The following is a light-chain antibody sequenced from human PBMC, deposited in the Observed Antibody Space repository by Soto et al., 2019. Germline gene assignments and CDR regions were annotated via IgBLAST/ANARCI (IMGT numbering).Light chain of an antibody. Sequence: EIVLTQSPGILSLSPGERATLSCRASQSVSNDFLAWYQQKPGQAPRLLIYGASNRATGIPARFSGSGSGTDFTLTISSLEPEDFAVYYCQQRSNWPLTFGGGTKVEIK. CDR2: GAS. CDR3: QQRSNWPLT. CDR1: QSVSNDF. V-gene: IGKV3-11*01. J-gene: IGKJ4*01.